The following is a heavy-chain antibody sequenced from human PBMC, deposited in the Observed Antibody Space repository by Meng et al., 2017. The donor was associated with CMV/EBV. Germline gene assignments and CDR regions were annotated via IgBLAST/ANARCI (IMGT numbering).Heavy chain of an antibody. Sequence: QGQRQEWGEGLLKALETLSLTCAGYGGSFSGYYWSWIRQPPGKGLEWIGEINHSGSTNYNPSLKSRVTISVDTSKNQFSLKLSSVTAADTAVYYCARESMVRGEDWGQGTLVTVSS. D-gene: IGHD3-10*01. CDR1: GGSFSGYY. V-gene: IGHV4-34*01. CDR2: INHSGST. J-gene: IGHJ4*02. CDR3: ARESMVRGED.